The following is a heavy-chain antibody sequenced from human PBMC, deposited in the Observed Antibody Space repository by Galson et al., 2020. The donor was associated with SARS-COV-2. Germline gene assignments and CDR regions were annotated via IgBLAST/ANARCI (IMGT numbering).Heavy chain of an antibody. Sequence: SETLSLTCTVSSDSISSYYWRWIRQPPGKGLEWIGYIYYSGSTNYNPSLKSRVTISVDTSKNQFSLKLSSVTPADTAVYYCARGGTSGLAYWGQGTLVTVSS. CDR1: SDSISSYY. D-gene: IGHD2-2*01. CDR3: ARGGTSGLAY. V-gene: IGHV4-59*13. CDR2: IYYSGST. J-gene: IGHJ4*02.